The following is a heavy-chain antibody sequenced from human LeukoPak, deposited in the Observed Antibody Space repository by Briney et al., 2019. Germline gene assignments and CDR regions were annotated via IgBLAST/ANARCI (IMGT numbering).Heavy chain of an antibody. CDR2: ISWNSGSI. V-gene: IGHV3-9*01. CDR1: GFTFDDYA. J-gene: IGHJ4*02. CDR3: AKLPYYYGSGSYTENDY. D-gene: IGHD3-10*01. Sequence: GGSLRLSCAASGFTFDDYAMHWVRQAPGKGLEWVSGISWNSGSIGYADSVKGRFTISRDNAKNSLYLQMNSLRAEDTALYYCAKLPYYYGSGSYTENDYWGQGTLVTVSS.